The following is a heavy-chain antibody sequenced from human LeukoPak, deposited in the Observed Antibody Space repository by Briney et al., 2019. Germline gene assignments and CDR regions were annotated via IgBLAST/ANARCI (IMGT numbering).Heavy chain of an antibody. CDR2: ISGSGGST. Sequence: GGSLRLSCAASGFTFNSYAMSWVRQAPGKGLEWVSAISGSGGSTYYADSVKGRFTISRDNSKNTLYLQMNSLRAEDTAVYYCAKTPSQYDFWSGYRPNGMDVWGQGTTVTVSS. J-gene: IGHJ6*02. CDR1: GFTFNSYA. D-gene: IGHD3-3*01. V-gene: IGHV3-23*01. CDR3: AKTPSQYDFWSGYRPNGMDV.